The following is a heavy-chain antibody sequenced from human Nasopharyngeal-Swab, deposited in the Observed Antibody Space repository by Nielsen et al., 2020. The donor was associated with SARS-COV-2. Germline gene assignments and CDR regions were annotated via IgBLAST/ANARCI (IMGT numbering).Heavy chain of an antibody. V-gene: IGHV3-21*01. Sequence: VRQAAGKGLEWVSSISSSSSYIYYADSVKGRFTISRDNAKNSLYLQMNSLRAEDTAVYYCARDTVLYYDILTGYALDYWGQGTLVTVSS. J-gene: IGHJ4*02. CDR2: ISSSSSYI. D-gene: IGHD3-9*01. CDR3: ARDTVLYYDILTGYALDY.